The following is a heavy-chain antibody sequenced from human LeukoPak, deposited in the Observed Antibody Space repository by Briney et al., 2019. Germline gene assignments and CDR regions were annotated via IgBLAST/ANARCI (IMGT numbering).Heavy chain of an antibody. Sequence: GGSLRLSCAASGFTFSSYAMHWVRQAPGKGLEWVAIISYDGSNKYYADSVKGRFTISRDNYKNTLYLKMNNLRAEDTAVYYCAKDGVPSRWFGRNYFDYWGQGTLVTVSS. V-gene: IGHV3-30*04. CDR3: AKDGVPSRWFGRNYFDY. CDR2: ISYDGSNK. CDR1: GFTFSSYA. D-gene: IGHD3-10*01. J-gene: IGHJ4*02.